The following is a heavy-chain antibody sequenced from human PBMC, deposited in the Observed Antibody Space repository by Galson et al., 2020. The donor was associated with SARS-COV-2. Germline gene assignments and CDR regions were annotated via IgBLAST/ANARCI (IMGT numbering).Heavy chain of an antibody. Sequence: GESLKISCAASGFTFSSYGMHWVRQAPGKGLEWVAVISYDGSNKYYADSVKGRFTISRDNSKNTLYLQMNSLRAEDTAVYYCAKDPRITIFGVVIEYYYYYMDVWGKGTTVTVSS. V-gene: IGHV3-30*18. CDR3: AKDPRITIFGVVIEYYYYYMDV. D-gene: IGHD3-3*01. J-gene: IGHJ6*03. CDR2: ISYDGSNK. CDR1: GFTFSSYG.